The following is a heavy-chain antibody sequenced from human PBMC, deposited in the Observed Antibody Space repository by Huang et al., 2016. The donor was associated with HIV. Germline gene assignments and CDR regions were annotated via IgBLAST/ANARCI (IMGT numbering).Heavy chain of an antibody. CDR1: GGTFKKYA. CDR2: NIPLYGSA. D-gene: IGHD3-3*02. CDR3: AKVAAGQPFHFYYYMDA. Sequence: QVKLVQSGAEVRKPGSSVKVSCKASGGTFKKYAISWVRQAPGQGLEWMGANIPLYGSAEYAEKFQDRVTLTADGSTNTAYLELDRLTSEDTAVYYCAKVAAGQPFHFYYYMDAWGDGTTVIVSS. V-gene: IGHV1-69*13. J-gene: IGHJ6*03.